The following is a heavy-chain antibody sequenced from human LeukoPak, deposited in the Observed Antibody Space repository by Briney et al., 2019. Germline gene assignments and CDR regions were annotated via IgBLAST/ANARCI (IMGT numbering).Heavy chain of an antibody. D-gene: IGHD3-16*01. Sequence: PSETLSLTCTVSGGSIRSYYWSWIRQPPGKGLERIGYTYSSGTTYYNPSLKSRVTISLDTSKTQFSLKLSSVTAADTAIYYCARHVWLGPFDIWGQGTMVTVSS. J-gene: IGHJ3*02. V-gene: IGHV4-59*08. CDR1: GGSIRSYY. CDR2: TYSSGTT. CDR3: ARHVWLGPFDI.